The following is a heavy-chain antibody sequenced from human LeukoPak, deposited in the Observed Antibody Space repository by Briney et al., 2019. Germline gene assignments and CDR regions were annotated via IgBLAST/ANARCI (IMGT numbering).Heavy chain of an antibody. Sequence: PGGSLRLSCAASGFTVSRNYMSWVRQAPGKGPEWVSVIYSGGSTYYADSVKGRFTISRDNSKNTLYLQMNSLKAEDTALYYLALQNDSSPFDYWGQGTLGTVSS. D-gene: IGHD3-22*01. CDR3: ALQNDSSPFDY. J-gene: IGHJ4*02. CDR2: IYSGGST. V-gene: IGHV3-66*04. CDR1: GFTVSRNY.